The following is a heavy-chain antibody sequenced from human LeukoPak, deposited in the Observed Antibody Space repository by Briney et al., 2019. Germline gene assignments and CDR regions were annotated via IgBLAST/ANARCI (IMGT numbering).Heavy chain of an antibody. V-gene: IGHV4-59*01. Sequence: PSETLSLTCTVSGGSISSYYWSWIRQPPGKGLEWIGYIYYSGSTNYNPSLKSRVTISVDTSKNQFSLKLSSVTAADTAVYYCAWYSSGWYGGYFDYWGQGTLVTVSS. CDR3: AWYSSGWYGGYFDY. D-gene: IGHD6-19*01. CDR1: GGSISSYY. CDR2: IYYSGST. J-gene: IGHJ4*02.